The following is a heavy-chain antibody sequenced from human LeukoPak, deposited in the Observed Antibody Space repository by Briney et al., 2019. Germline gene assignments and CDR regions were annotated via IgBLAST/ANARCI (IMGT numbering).Heavy chain of an antibody. D-gene: IGHD3-3*01. CDR1: GGSISSGSYY. Sequence: KSSQTLSLTCTVSGGSISSGSYYWRWIRQPAGKDLGWFGRIFPSGSTNYNPSLKSRVTISVDTSKNQFSLKLSSVTAADTAVYYCARELPAHILEWFQGYWFDPWGQGTLVTVSS. CDR3: ARELPAHILEWFQGYWFDP. J-gene: IGHJ5*02. V-gene: IGHV4-61*02. CDR2: IFPSGST.